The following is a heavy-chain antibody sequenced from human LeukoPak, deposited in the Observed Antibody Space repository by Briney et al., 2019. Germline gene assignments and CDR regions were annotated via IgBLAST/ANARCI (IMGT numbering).Heavy chain of an antibody. V-gene: IGHV1-2*02. Sequence: GASVKVSRKASGYTFTGYYMHWVRQAPGQGLEWMGWINPKSGGTNYAQKFQGRVTMTRDTSISTAYMELSRLRSDDTAVYYCARELQWLAHYYYNYGMDVWGQGTTVTVSS. D-gene: IGHD6-19*01. J-gene: IGHJ6*02. CDR2: INPKSGGT. CDR1: GYTFTGYY. CDR3: ARELQWLAHYYYNYGMDV.